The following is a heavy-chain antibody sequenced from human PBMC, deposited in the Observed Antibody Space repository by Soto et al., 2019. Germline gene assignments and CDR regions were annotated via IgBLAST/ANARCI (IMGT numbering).Heavy chain of an antibody. V-gene: IGHV4-59*01. CDR1: GGSISYNY. CDR2: TYFSVST. D-gene: IGHD2-2*01. Sequence: ETLSLTCTVSGGSISYNYWNWIRQPPGKGLEWIGYTYFSVSTKYNPSLRSRVTISVDTSKNQFSLKLSSVTAADTAVYYCARDLEPYQLLGAFDIWGQGTMVTVS. CDR3: ARDLEPYQLLGAFDI. J-gene: IGHJ3*02.